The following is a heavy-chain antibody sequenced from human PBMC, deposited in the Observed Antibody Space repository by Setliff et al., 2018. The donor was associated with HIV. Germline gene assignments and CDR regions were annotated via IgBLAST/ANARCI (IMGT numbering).Heavy chain of an antibody. CDR2: IHYSGNT. CDR1: GGSISSHY. D-gene: IGHD3-22*01. V-gene: IGHV4-59*11. Sequence: SETLSLTCTVSGGSISSHYWSWIRQPPGKRLEWIGYIHYSGNTNYNPSLKSRVTIPGDTSKNQFSLKLSSVTAADTAVYYCARGHYPYDSSGYYYDAFDIWGQGTMVTVSS. CDR3: ARGHYPYDSSGYYYDAFDI. J-gene: IGHJ3*02.